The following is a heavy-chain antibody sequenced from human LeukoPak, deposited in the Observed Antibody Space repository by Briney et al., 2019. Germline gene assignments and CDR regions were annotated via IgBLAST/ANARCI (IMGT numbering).Heavy chain of an antibody. CDR1: GFTFSDHY. CDR2: IRSKANSYAT. J-gene: IGHJ4*02. CDR3: TRQRDGYNYAGVDY. Sequence: PGGSLRLSCAASGFTFSDHYMDWVRQASGKGLEWVGRIRSKANSYATAYAASAKGRFTISRDDSKNTAYLQMNSLKTEDTAVYYCTRQRDGYNYAGVDYWGQGTLVTVSS. D-gene: IGHD5-24*01. V-gene: IGHV3-73*01.